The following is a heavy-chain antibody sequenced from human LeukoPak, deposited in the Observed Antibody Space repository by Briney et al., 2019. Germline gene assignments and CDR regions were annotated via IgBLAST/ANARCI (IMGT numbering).Heavy chain of an antibody. D-gene: IGHD6-19*01. CDR1: GGDFSNYG. CDR3: ARGQVRQWLAVPFDD. V-gene: IGHV1-69*13. CDR2: IIPVFGTT. J-gene: IGHJ4*02. Sequence: SVKVSCKASGGDFSNYGISWVRQAPGQGLEWMGGIIPVFGTTKYAQKFQGRVTITADESTSTAYMEVSSLRFEDTAVYYCARGQVRQWLAVPFDDWGQGTLVTVSS.